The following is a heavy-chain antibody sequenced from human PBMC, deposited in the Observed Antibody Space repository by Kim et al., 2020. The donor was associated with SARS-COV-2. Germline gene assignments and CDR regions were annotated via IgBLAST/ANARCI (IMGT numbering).Heavy chain of an antibody. D-gene: IGHD1-26*01. V-gene: IGHV4-38-2*02. CDR3: AREQKGENYYYGMDV. J-gene: IGHJ6*02. Sequence: SETLSLTCTVSGYSISSGYYWGWIRQPPGKGLEWIGSIYHSGSTYYNPSLKSRVTISVDTSKNQFSLKLSSVTAADTAVYYCAREQKGENYYYGMDVWGQGTTVTVSS. CDR1: GYSISSGYY. CDR2: IYHSGST.